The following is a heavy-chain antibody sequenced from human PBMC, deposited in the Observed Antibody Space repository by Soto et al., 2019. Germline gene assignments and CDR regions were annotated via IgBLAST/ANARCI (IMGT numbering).Heavy chain of an antibody. D-gene: IGHD3-10*01. CDR1: GITFRGYA. CDR2: KSYDGMTK. J-gene: IGHJ5*02. CDR3: AKAPRREGSFDP. Sequence: QGQLVESGGGVVQPGRSLRLPCAASGITFRGYAMHWVRQAPGQGLEWVAVKSYDGMTKKYADPVKGRLTISRDDSKNTLYLQMNSLRVEDPAVYFCAKAPRREGSFDPWGQGTLVTVSS. V-gene: IGHV3-30*04.